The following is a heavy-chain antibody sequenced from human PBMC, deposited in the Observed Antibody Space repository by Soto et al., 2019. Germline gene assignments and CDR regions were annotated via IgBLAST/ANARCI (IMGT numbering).Heavy chain of an antibody. CDR3: ARQTPIGSNWFDP. CDR1: GGYISSDNYY. J-gene: IGHJ5*02. D-gene: IGHD2-15*01. Sequence: QVQLQQSGPGLVKPSQTLSLTCTVSGGYISSDNYYWSWIRQLPGKGLEWIGYIYHTGSTYYNPSLKSRLTLSVDLPKNQFSLKLSSVTAADTAVYYCARQTPIGSNWFDPGGQGALVTVSS. CDR2: IYHTGST. V-gene: IGHV4-30-4*01.